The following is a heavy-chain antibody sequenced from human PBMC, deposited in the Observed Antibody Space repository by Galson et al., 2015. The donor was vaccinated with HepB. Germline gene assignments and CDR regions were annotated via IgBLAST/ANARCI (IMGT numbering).Heavy chain of an antibody. D-gene: IGHD4-23*01. CDR3: AKNSPLHYGGNGLWDY. J-gene: IGHJ4*02. CDR2: ISGSGGST. Sequence: SLRLSCAASGFTFSSYAMSWVRQAPGKGLEWVSAISGSGGSTYYADSVKGRFTISRDNSKNTLYLQMNSLRAEDTAVYYCAKNSPLHYGGNGLWDYWGQGTLVTVSS. V-gene: IGHV3-23*01. CDR1: GFTFSSYA.